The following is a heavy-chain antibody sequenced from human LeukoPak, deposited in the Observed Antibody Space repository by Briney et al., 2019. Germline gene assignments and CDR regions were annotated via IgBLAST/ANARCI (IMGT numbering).Heavy chain of an antibody. CDR1: GFTVSSYA. CDR2: ISGSGGST. CDR3: AKVGSSWPSFDY. V-gene: IGHV3-23*01. D-gene: IGHD6-13*01. J-gene: IGHJ4*02. Sequence: GGSLRLSCEASGFTVSSYAMSWVRQAPGKGLEWVSAISGSGGSTYYADSVKGRFTISRDNSKNTLYLQMNSLRAEDTAVYYCAKVGSSWPSFDYWGRGTLVTVSS.